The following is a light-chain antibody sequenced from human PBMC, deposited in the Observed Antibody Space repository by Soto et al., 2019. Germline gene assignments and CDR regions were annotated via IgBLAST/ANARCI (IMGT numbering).Light chain of an antibody. CDR3: QQYHNWPPLT. Sequence: EIVMTQSPAFLSVSPGERVTLSCRASQSVFSNFSWYQQQPGQAPRPLIYIASARVTGSTANFSGSGSGTELTLTISSLLSADFAVYYCQQYHNWPPLTFGGGNKVEIK. J-gene: IGKJ4*01. CDR1: QSVFSN. CDR2: IAS. V-gene: IGKV3-15*01.